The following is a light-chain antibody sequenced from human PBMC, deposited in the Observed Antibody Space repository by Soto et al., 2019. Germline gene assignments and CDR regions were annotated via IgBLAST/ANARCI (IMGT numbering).Light chain of an antibody. Sequence: DIQMTQSPSTLSASVGDRVTITCRASQNIGDWLAWYQQKPGKAPKLVIYDVASLDSGVPSRFSGSGSGTEFILTISSLQPDDFATYYCQQYNSYSGETFCQGTKLEIK. V-gene: IGKV1-5*01. CDR1: QNIGDW. J-gene: IGKJ2*01. CDR3: QQYNSYSGET. CDR2: DVA.